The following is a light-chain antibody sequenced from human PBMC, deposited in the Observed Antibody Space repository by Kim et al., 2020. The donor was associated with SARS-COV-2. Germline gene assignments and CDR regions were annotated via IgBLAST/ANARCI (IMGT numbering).Light chain of an antibody. V-gene: IGLV1-47*01. CDR3: SSWDDSLSGWV. CDR1: SSNIGSNY. J-gene: IGLJ3*02. Sequence: QSVLTQPPSASVPPGPSFSLSCSGSSSNIGSNYVYWYQQFPGTAPKLLISRNNQRPSGVPDRFSGSESGTSASLAISGLRSEDEGDYYCSSWDDSLSGWVFVGGTQLTVL. CDR2: RNN.